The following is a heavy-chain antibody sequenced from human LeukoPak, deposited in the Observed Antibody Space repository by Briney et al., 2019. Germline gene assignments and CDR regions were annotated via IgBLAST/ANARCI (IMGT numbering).Heavy chain of an antibody. J-gene: IGHJ4*02. Sequence: ASVKVSCKASGYTFTGYYMHWVRQAPGQGLEWMGWINPNSGGTNYAQKFQGRVTMTRDTSISTAYMEMSRLSSDDTAVYYCARDQGELVPAADYWGQGTLVTVSS. CDR1: GYTFTGYY. D-gene: IGHD2-2*01. CDR3: ARDQGELVPAADY. V-gene: IGHV1-2*02. CDR2: INPNSGGT.